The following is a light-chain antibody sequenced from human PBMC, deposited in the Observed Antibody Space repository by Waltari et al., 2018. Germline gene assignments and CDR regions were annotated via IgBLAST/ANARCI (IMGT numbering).Light chain of an antibody. CDR2: DVS. V-gene: IGLV2-14*01. Sequence: QSALTQPASVSGSPGQSITISCTGTSSDVGGYNYVSWYQQHPGKVPKLLICDVSNRPSGVSNRFSGSMSGNTASLTISGLQAEDESDYYCCSFTSRSTWVFGGWTKLTVL. CDR1: SSDVGGYNY. CDR3: CSFTSRSTWV. J-gene: IGLJ3*02.